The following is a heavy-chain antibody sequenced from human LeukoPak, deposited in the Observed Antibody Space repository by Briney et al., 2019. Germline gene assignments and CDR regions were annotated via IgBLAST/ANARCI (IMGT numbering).Heavy chain of an antibody. J-gene: IGHJ2*01. CDR3: AKERRAYDPWYFDL. CDR2: ISSGGST. Sequence: GGSQRLSCAASGLSFSTFAMSWVRQGPARGLEWVSAISSGGSTSYADSAKGRFTISRDNSQDTLSLQMNSLRVEDTAVYYCAKERRAYDPWYFDLWGRGTLVTVSS. V-gene: IGHV3-23*01. D-gene: IGHD5-12*01. CDR1: GLSFSTFA.